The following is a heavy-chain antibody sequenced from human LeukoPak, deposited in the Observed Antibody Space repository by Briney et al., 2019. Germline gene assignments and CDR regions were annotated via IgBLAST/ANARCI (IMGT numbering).Heavy chain of an antibody. D-gene: IGHD6-13*01. V-gene: IGHV1-24*01. CDR2: FDPEDGET. CDR3: ARDRGYVSSSWYGGYYYYYGMDV. CDR1: GYTLTELS. Sequence: GASVKVSCKVSGYTLTELSMHWVRQAPGKGLEWMGGFDPEDGETIYAQKFQGRVTMTEDTSTDTAYMELSSLRSEDTAVYYCARDRGYVSSSWYGGYYYYYGMDVWGQGTTVTVSS. J-gene: IGHJ6*02.